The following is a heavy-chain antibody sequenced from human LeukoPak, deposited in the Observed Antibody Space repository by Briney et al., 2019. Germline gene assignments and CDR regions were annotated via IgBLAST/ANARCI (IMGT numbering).Heavy chain of an antibody. CDR2: VAYTGSA. D-gene: IGHD3-22*01. J-gene: IGHJ4*02. V-gene: IGHV4-59*11. CDR1: GGSINNHH. CDR3: ARGPLDSADYSFDY. Sequence: SETLSLTCNVSGGSINNHHWSWIRQPPGKRLEWIAYVAYTGSAVYNPSLKSRVTISVDTSKNQFSLKLKTVTAADTAVYYCARGPLDSADYSFDYWGQGALVTASS.